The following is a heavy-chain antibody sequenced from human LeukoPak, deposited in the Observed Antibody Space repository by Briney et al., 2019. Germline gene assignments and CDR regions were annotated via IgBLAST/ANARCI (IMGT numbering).Heavy chain of an antibody. CDR1: GGSISSYY. D-gene: IGHD3-10*01. V-gene: IGHV4-59*08. J-gene: IGHJ3*02. CDR3: ARLRRDYYGSGAHEFDI. Sequence: SETLSLTCTVSGGSISSYYWSWIRQPPGKGLEWIGYIYYSGSTNYNPSLKSRVTISVDTSKNQFSLKLSSVTAADTAVYYCARLRRDYYGSGAHEFDIWGQGTMVTVSS. CDR2: IYYSGST.